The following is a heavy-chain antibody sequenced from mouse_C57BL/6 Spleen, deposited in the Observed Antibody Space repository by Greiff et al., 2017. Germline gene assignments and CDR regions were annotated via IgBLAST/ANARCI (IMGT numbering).Heavy chain of an antibody. CDR2: ISSGGSYT. CDR3: ASLITTVVRGYFDV. J-gene: IGHJ1*03. D-gene: IGHD1-1*01. V-gene: IGHV5-6*01. CDR1: GFTFSSYG. Sequence: EVQVVESGGDLVKPGGSLKLSCAASGFTFSSYGMSWVRQTPDKRLEWVATISSGGSYTYYPDSVKGRFTISRDNAKNTLYLQMSSLKSEDTAMYYCASLITTVVRGYFDVWGTGTTVTVSS.